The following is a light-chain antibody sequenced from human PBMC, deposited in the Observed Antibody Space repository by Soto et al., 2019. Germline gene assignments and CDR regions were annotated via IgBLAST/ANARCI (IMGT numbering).Light chain of an antibody. CDR1: MSDVGGYDF. J-gene: IGLJ1*01. CDR3: CSYVSSKTYV. V-gene: IGLV2-14*01. Sequence: QSALTQPSSLSGSPGQSITISCTGTMSDVGGYDFVSWYQQHPGKAPKLIIYEVSNRPSGVSNRFSGSKSDNTASLTISGLQAEDEADYYCCSYVSSKTYVFGTGTKVTVL. CDR2: EVS.